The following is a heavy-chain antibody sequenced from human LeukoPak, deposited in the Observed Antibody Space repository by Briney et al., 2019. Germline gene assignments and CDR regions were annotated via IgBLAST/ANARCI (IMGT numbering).Heavy chain of an antibody. V-gene: IGHV3-21*01. Sequence: GGSLRLSCAASGFTFSSDSMNWVRQAPGRGLEWVSSISSSSSYIYYADSVKGRFTISRDNAKNSLYLQMTSLRAEDTAVYYCAGDLGGYDSSGYYAGRVYWGQGTLVTVSS. J-gene: IGHJ4*02. CDR3: AGDLGGYDSSGYYAGRVY. CDR1: GFTFSSDS. D-gene: IGHD3-22*01. CDR2: ISSSSSYI.